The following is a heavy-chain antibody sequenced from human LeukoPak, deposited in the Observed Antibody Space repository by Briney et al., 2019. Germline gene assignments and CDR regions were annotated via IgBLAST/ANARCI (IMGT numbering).Heavy chain of an antibody. CDR2: ISAYNGNT. V-gene: IGHV1-18*01. Sequence: ASVKVSCKASGGTFSSYAISWVRQAPGQGLEWMGWISAYNGNTNYAQKLQGRVTMTTDTSTSTAYMELRSLRSDDTAVYYCARYGSGSYYLYYYGMDVWGQGTTVTVSS. CDR1: GGTFSSYA. J-gene: IGHJ6*02. CDR3: ARYGSGSYYLYYYGMDV. D-gene: IGHD3-10*01.